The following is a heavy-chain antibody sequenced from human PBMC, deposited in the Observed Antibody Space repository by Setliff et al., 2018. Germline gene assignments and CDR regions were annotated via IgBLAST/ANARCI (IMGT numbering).Heavy chain of an antibody. CDR3: ARGRSNFWGYYFDY. CDR1: GGPFSSYY. D-gene: IGHD3-3*01. J-gene: IGHJ4*02. Sequence: SETLSLTCAVYGGPFSSYYWSWIRQPPGKGLEWIGEINHSGSTNYNPSLKSRVTISVDTSKNQFSLKLSSVTAADTAVYYCARGRSNFWGYYFDYWGQGTLVTVSS. V-gene: IGHV4-34*01. CDR2: INHSGST.